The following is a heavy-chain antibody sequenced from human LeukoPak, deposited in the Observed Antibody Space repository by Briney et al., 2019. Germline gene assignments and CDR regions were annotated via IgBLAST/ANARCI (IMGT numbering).Heavy chain of an antibody. CDR3: ARDGGSSTAPPTYFDY. CDR2: ISSSSSYI. V-gene: IGHV3-21*01. Sequence: AGRSLRLSCAASGFTFSSYSMNWVRQAPGKGLEWVSSISSSSSYIYYADSVKGRFTISRDNAKNSLYLQMNSLRAEDTAVYYCARDGGSSTAPPTYFDYWGQGTLVTVSS. J-gene: IGHJ4*02. D-gene: IGHD1-26*01. CDR1: GFTFSSYS.